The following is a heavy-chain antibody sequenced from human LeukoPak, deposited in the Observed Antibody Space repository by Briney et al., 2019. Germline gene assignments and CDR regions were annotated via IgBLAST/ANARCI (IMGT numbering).Heavy chain of an antibody. CDR3: ARDRQWELPNWFDP. CDR2: ISSSSSYI. V-gene: IGHV3-21*01. Sequence: GGSLRLSCAASGFTFNTYAIYWVRQAPGKGLEWVSSISSSSSYIYYADSVKGRFTISRDNAKNSLYLQMNSLRAEDTAVYYCARDRQWELPNWFDPWGQGTLVTVSS. J-gene: IGHJ5*02. CDR1: GFTFNTYA. D-gene: IGHD1-26*01.